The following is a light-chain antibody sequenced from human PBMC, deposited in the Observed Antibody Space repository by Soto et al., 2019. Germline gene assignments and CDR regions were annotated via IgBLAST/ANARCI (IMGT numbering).Light chain of an antibody. CDR3: QQRSNWPRT. Sequence: EIVLTQSLATLSLSPGESATLSCRASQSVSSYLAWYQQKPGQAPRLLIYDSSNRAAGIPARFSGSGSGTDFTLTISSLEPEDFAVYYCQQRSNWPRTFGQGTKVEIK. CDR2: DSS. V-gene: IGKV3-11*01. CDR1: QSVSSY. J-gene: IGKJ1*01.